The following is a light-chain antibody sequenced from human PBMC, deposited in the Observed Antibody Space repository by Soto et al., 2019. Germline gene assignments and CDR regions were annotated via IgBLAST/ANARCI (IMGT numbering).Light chain of an antibody. CDR2: DAS. J-gene: IGKJ2*01. V-gene: IGKV1-5*01. Sequence: ASVGDSVTITCRASQTISSSLAWYQHKPGKAPKLLIFDASTLQTGVPSRFSGSGFGTEFTLTITGLQPDDFATYYCQQHNDYTAVTLGQGTK. CDR1: QTISSS. CDR3: QQHNDYTAVT.